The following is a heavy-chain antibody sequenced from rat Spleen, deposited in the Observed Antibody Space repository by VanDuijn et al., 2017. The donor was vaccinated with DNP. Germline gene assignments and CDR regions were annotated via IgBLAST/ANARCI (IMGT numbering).Heavy chain of an antibody. CDR1: RFTLSNYG. V-gene: IGHV5-27*01. CDR2: ISATGGST. D-gene: IGHD1-11*01. J-gene: IGHJ2*01. Sequence: EVQLVESGGGLVQPGRSLKVSCAVSRFTLSNYGMAWVRQAPKKGLEWVASISATGGSTSSRDSVRGRFTISRDNAKSILYLQMDSLRSEDTATFYCTTDFERGYWGQGVMVTVSS. CDR3: TTDFERGY.